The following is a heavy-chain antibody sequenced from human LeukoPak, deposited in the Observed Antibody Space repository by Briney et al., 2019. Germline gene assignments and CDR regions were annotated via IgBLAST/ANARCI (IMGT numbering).Heavy chain of an antibody. CDR3: ARAGVVEMATIGFDY. CDR2: INAGNGQT. D-gene: IGHD5-24*01. J-gene: IGHJ4*02. Sequence: ASVRVSCKASGYTFTSYAIHWVRQAPGQRLEWLGWINAGNGQTKYSQKFQRRVTITRDTSASTAYMELSSLRSEDTAVYYCARAGVVEMATIGFDYWGQGTLVTVSS. V-gene: IGHV1-3*01. CDR1: GYTFTSYA.